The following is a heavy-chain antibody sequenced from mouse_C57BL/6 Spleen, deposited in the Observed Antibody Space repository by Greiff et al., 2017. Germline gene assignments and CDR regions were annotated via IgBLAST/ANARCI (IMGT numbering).Heavy chain of an antibody. Sequence: QVQLQQPGAELVRPGSSVKLSCKASGYTFTSYWMDWVKQRPGQGLEWIGNIYPSDSETHYNQKFKDKATLTVDKSSSTAYMQLSSLTSEDSAVYYCARGGYDGYYEGCAYWGQGTLVTVSA. CDR2: IYPSDSET. V-gene: IGHV1-61*01. CDR1: GYTFTSYW. D-gene: IGHD2-3*01. CDR3: ARGGYDGYYEGCAY. J-gene: IGHJ3*01.